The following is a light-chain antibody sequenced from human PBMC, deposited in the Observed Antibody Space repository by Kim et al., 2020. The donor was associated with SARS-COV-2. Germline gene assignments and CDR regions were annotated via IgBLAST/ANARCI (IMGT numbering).Light chain of an antibody. CDR3: QSYDSSLSGYV. CDR2: GDS. Sequence: QRVTSSCTGSTSNIGAGYDVNWYQQLPGTAPKLLIYGDSNRPSGVPDRFSGSKSGTSASLAITGLQAEDEADYYCQSYDSSLSGYVFGTGTKVTVL. CDR1: TSNIGAGYD. J-gene: IGLJ1*01. V-gene: IGLV1-40*01.